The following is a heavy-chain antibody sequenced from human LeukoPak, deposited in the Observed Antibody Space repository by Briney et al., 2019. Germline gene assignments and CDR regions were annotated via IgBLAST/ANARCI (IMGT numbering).Heavy chain of an antibody. Sequence: SETLSLTCTVSGGSISSYYWSWIRQPPGKGLEWIGYIYYSGSTNYNPSLKSRVAISVDTSKNQFSLKLSSVTAADTAVYYCARLPPSTYYYDSSGQGFDYWGQGTLVTVSS. D-gene: IGHD3-22*01. CDR1: GGSISSYY. CDR2: IYYSGST. V-gene: IGHV4-59*08. J-gene: IGHJ4*02. CDR3: ARLPPSTYYYDSSGQGFDY.